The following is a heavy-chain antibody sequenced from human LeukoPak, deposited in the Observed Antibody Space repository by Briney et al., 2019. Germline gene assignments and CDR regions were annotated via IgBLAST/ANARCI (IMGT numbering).Heavy chain of an antibody. CDR1: GFTFSTYW. J-gene: IGHJ4*02. CDR2: INTDGITT. CDR3: VSDHSGHDDY. V-gene: IGHV3-74*01. D-gene: IGHD5-12*01. Sequence: GGSLRLSCAASGFTFSTYWMHWVRQAPGKGLVWVSRINTDGITTTYADSVKGRFTISRDNAKNTLHLQMNSLRVEDTAVYYCVSDHSGHDDYWGQGTLVTASS.